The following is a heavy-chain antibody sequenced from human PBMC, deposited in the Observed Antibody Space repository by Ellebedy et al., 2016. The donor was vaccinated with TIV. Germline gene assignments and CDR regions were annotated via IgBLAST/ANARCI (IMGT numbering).Heavy chain of an antibody. Sequence: AASVKVSCKASGYTFTGYYMHWVRQAPGQGLEWMGWINPNSGGTNYAQKFQGRVTMTRDTSISTAYMELSRLRSDDTAVYYCARDWSSGSPPAVYWGQGTLVTVSS. CDR2: INPNSGGT. D-gene: IGHD1-26*01. V-gene: IGHV1-2*02. J-gene: IGHJ4*02. CDR1: GYTFTGYY. CDR3: ARDWSSGSPPAVY.